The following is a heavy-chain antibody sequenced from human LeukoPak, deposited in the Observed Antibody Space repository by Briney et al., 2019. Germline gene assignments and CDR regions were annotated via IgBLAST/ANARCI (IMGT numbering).Heavy chain of an antibody. Sequence: GGSLRLSCAASGFTFSSYAMSWVRQAPGKGLEWVSAISCSGGSTYYADSVKGRITISRDNDKNTLYLQMNSLRAEDTAVYYCAKSSVVVTAKNWYFDLWGRGTLVTVSS. J-gene: IGHJ2*01. CDR3: AKSSVVVTAKNWYFDL. CDR1: GFTFSSYA. D-gene: IGHD2-21*02. V-gene: IGHV3-23*01. CDR2: ISCSGGST.